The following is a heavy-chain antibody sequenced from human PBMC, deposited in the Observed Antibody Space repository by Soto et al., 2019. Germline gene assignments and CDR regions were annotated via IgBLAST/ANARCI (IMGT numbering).Heavy chain of an antibody. D-gene: IGHD3-22*01. CDR3: ARAVKGYYYDSSGYFPFDY. CDR2: IYYSGST. CDR1: GGSISSGGYY. V-gene: IGHV4-31*03. J-gene: IGHJ4*02. Sequence: QVQLQESGPGLVKPSQTLSLTCTVSGGSISSGGYYWSWIRQHPGKGLEWIGYIYYSGSTYYNPSIKSRVTISVDTSKNQFSLKLSSVTAADTAVYYCARAVKGYYYDSSGYFPFDYWGQGTLVTVSS.